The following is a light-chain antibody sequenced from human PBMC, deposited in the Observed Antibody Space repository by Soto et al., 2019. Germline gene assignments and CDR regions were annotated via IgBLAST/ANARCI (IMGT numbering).Light chain of an antibody. J-gene: IGKJ1*01. CDR2: AAS. CDR1: QSISSY. CDR3: QQSYSTPQT. Sequence: DIQMTQSPSSLSASVGDRVTITCRASQSISSYLNWYQQKPGKAPKLPIYAASSLQSGVPSRFSGSGSGTDFTLTISSLQPEDFATYYCQQSYSTPQTFGQGTNVDI. V-gene: IGKV1-39*01.